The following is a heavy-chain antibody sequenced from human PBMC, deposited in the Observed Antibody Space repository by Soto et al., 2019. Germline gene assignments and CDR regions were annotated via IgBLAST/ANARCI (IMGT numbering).Heavy chain of an antibody. Sequence: QVQLVQSGAEVKKPGSSVKVSCKASGGSFTSFIVTWVRQAPGQGLEWMGRIIPVLDVEYYAQKFQGRLTITADKATNTADMELRSLRSEDTAVYYWAKSPNPGSATPSYYGRDVWGLGTTVTVSS. J-gene: IGHJ6*02. CDR3: AKSPNPGSATPSYYGRDV. D-gene: IGHD2-15*01. CDR2: IIPVLDVE. CDR1: GGSFTSFI. V-gene: IGHV1-69*02.